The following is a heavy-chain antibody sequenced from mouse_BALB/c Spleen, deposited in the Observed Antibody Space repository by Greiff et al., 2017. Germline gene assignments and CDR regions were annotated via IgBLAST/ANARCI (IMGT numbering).Heavy chain of an antibody. CDR3: ARDSYDVRAMDY. J-gene: IGHJ4*01. CDR1: GFTFSDYY. V-gene: IGHV5-4*02. D-gene: IGHD1-1*01. Sequence: EVKPVESGGGLVKPGGSLKLSCAASGFTFSDYYMYWVRQTPEKRLEWVATISDGGSYTYYPDSVKGRFTISRDNAKNNLYLQMSSLKSEDTAMYYCARDSYDVRAMDYWGQGTSVTVAS. CDR2: ISDGGSYT.